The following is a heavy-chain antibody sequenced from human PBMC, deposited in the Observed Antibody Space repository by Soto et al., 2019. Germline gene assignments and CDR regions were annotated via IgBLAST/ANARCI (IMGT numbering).Heavy chain of an antibody. V-gene: IGHV3-11*01. CDR2: ISNSDYTT. Sequence: GGSLRLSCVASGISLSDNYMAWIRQAPGKGLEWLSYISNSDYTTYYTDSVKGRFTISRDNAKNSLYLQLNGLRVEDTAVYYCASGKWSLDYWGQGILVTVSS. D-gene: IGHD2-15*01. CDR3: ASGKWSLDY. J-gene: IGHJ4*02. CDR1: GISLSDNY.